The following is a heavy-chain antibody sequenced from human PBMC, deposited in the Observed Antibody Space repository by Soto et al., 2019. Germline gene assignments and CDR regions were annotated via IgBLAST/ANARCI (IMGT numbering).Heavy chain of an antibody. CDR2: ISGSGGST. CDR1: GFTFSSYA. Sequence: GGSLRLSCAASGFTFSSYAMSWVRQAPGKGLEWVSAISGSGGSTYYADSVKGRFTISRDNSKNTLYLQMNSLRAEDTAVYYCAKEPYYDILTGYFRPAPYFDYWGQGTLVTVSS. J-gene: IGHJ4*02. D-gene: IGHD3-9*01. V-gene: IGHV3-23*01. CDR3: AKEPYYDILTGYFRPAPYFDY.